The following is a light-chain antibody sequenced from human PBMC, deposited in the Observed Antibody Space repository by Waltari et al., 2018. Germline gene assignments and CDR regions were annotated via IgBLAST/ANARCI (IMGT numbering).Light chain of an antibody. Sequence: PPPCRASQTINSHLAWYQHKPGQAPRLLIYGASSRATGIPARFSASGSGTEFTLTVSSLQSEDFAVYYCQQYNNWPQTFGQGTKLEIK. CDR1: QTINSH. V-gene: IGKV3-15*01. J-gene: IGKJ2*01. CDR2: GAS. CDR3: QQYNNWPQT.